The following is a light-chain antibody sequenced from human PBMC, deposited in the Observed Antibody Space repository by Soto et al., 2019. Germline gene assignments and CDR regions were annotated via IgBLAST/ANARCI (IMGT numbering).Light chain of an antibody. Sequence: EIVLTQSPDTLSLSPGERATLSCRASQSVRSERLAWYQQKRGQAPTLLIFDASSRASGTPERFSGSGSGTDFTLTISRLEPEDFAVYYCQQRKNWQVTFGQGTRLEIK. J-gene: IGKJ5*01. CDR1: QSVRSER. V-gene: IGKV3D-20*02. CDR3: QQRKNWQVT. CDR2: DAS.